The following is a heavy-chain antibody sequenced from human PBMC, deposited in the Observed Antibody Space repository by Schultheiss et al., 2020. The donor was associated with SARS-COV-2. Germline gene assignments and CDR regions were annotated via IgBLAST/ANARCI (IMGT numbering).Heavy chain of an antibody. J-gene: IGHJ6*03. D-gene: IGHD2-2*02. Sequence: SQTLSLTCSVSGASISNYYWNWIRQPPGKGPEWIGYIYYSGSTNYNPSLKSRVTMSVDTSKNQFSLKLSSVTAADTAVYYCARVVVPPAIRVYYYYYMDVWGKGTTVTVSS. CDR1: GASISNYY. CDR3: ARVVVPPAIRVYYYYYMDV. V-gene: IGHV4-59*12. CDR2: IYYSGST.